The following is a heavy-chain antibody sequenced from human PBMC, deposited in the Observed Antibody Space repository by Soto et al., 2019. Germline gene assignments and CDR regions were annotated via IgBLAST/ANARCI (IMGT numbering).Heavy chain of an antibody. CDR1: GGSFSGYY. CDR2: INHSGST. Sequence: LSLTCAVYGGSFSGYYWSWIRQPPGKGLEWIGEINHSGSTNYNPSLKSRVTISVDTSKNQFSLKLSSVTAADTAVYYCARGCYYGSGSYYNREPPYYYFDYWGQGTLVTAPQ. V-gene: IGHV4-34*01. CDR3: ARGCYYGSGSYYNREPPYYYFDY. D-gene: IGHD3-10*01. J-gene: IGHJ4*02.